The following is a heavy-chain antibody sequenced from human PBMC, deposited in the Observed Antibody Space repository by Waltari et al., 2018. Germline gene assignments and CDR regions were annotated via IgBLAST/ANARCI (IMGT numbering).Heavy chain of an antibody. D-gene: IGHD3-3*01. V-gene: IGHV3-30*18. CDR1: GFSFSNYC. CDR3: AKDWRWEQLVYGFNI. J-gene: IGHJ3*02. Sequence: QEQVVESGGGVVQPGGSLRLSCAASGFSFSNYCMHWVRQAPGKGLEWVATISYDGANKYHADSVKGRFTISRDNSKNTLYLQMNSLRAEETAVYYCAKDWRWEQLVYGFNIWGQGTMVTVSS. CDR2: ISYDGANK.